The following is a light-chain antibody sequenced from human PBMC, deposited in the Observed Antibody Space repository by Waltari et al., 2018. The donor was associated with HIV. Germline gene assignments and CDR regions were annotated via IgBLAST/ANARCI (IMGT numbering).Light chain of an antibody. J-gene: IGKJ2*01. V-gene: IGKV3-15*01. CDR3: QQYNDWPRGP. CDR1: QSVSSN. CDR2: RAS. Sequence: EIVLTQSPATLSASPGERATLSCRASQSVSSNLAWYQQKPGQAPRLLIYRASTRTTGIPARFSGSGSGTEFTLTISSLQSEDFAVYYCQQYNDWPRGPFGQGTRLEIK.